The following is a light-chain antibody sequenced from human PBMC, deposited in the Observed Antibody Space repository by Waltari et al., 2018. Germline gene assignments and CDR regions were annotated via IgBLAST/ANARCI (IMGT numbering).Light chain of an antibody. CDR1: RDRIPNFF. CDR2: DDS. CDR3: QSYAGNVVV. J-gene: IGLJ2*01. V-gene: IGLV6-57*03. Sequence: MLTQPPSVSEPPGKPVTLPCTRSRDRIPNFFLPWYQQRPGSAPRTVIYDDSLRPSGVPARFSGSIDTSSNSAYLTISGLQPEDEADYFCQSYAGNVVVFGGGTKLTVL.